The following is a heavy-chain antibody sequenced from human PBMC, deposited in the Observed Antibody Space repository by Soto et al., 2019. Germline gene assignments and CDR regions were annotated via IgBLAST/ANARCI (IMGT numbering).Heavy chain of an antibody. J-gene: IGHJ4*02. CDR2: ISGSGGST. CDR1: GFTFSSYA. Sequence: PGGSLRLSCAASGFTFSSYAMSWVRQAPGKGLEWVSAISGSGGSTYYADSVKGRFTISRDNSKNTLYLKMNSLRAEDTAVYYCAKDQTAPHVLRFLEWLSSFDYWGQGTLVTVSS. CDR3: AKDQTAPHVLRFLEWLSSFDY. D-gene: IGHD3-3*01. V-gene: IGHV3-23*01.